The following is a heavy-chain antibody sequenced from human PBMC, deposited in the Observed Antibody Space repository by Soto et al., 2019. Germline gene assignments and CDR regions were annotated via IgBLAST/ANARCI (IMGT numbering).Heavy chain of an antibody. V-gene: IGHV3-20*04. CDR2: INRDGGST. J-gene: IGHJ4*02. CDR3: ARDTWNYGFDN. Sequence: PRLSCAAFGFRFDDYGMSWVRQVPGKGLEWVSGINRDGGSTGYADSVKGRFTISRDNAKNSLYLQMNSLRAEDTAFYYCARDTWNYGFDNWCQETLLTISS. D-gene: IGHD1-7*01. CDR1: GFRFDDYG.